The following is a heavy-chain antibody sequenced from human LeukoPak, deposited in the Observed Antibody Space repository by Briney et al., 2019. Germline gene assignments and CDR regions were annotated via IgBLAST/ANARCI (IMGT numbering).Heavy chain of an antibody. CDR2: MNPNSGNT. Sequence: ASVKVSCKASGYTFTSYDINWVRQATGQGLEWMGWMNPNSGNTGYAQKFQGRVTITRNTSISTAYMELSSLRSEDTAVYYCARVGVLWFGELSHYYMDVWGKGTTVTVSS. CDR3: ARVGVLWFGELSHYYMDV. V-gene: IGHV1-8*03. CDR1: GYTFTSYD. D-gene: IGHD3-10*01. J-gene: IGHJ6*03.